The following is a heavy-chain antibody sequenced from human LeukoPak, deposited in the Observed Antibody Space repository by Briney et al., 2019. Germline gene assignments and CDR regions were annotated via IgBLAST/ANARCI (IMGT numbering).Heavy chain of an antibody. CDR1: GFTFSSYA. J-gene: IGHJ6*04. CDR2: ISYDGGNK. CDR3: ARETYCSSTSCYLDYNYGMDV. Sequence: GGSLRLSCAASGFTFSSYAKHWVRQAPGKGLEWVAVISYDGGNKYYADSVKGRFTISRDNSKNTLYLQMNSLRAEDTAVYYCARETYCSSTSCYLDYNYGMDVWGKGTTVTVSS. D-gene: IGHD2-2*01. V-gene: IGHV3-30*04.